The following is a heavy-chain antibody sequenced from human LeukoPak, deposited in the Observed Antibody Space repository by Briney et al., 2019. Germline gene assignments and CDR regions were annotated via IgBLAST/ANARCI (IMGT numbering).Heavy chain of an antibody. CDR2: INPNSGGT. D-gene: IGHD1-26*01. V-gene: IGHV1-2*02. J-gene: IGHJ4*02. CDR1: GYTFTDYY. CDR3: AREGPIVGATHLVDY. Sequence: ASVKVSCKAYGYTFTDYYMHWVRQAPGQGLEWKGWINPNSGGTNYAQKFQGRVTMTRDTSISTAYMELSRLRSDDTAVYYCAREGPIVGATHLVDYWGQGTLVTVSS.